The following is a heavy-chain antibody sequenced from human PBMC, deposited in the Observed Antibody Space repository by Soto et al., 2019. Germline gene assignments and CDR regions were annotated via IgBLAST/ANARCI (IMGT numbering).Heavy chain of an antibody. J-gene: IGHJ5*01. D-gene: IGHD2-2*01. CDR2: ISGSGGST. CDR3: AKTGHNVIVPADKNWLDS. Sequence: HPGGSLRLSCVASGFTFSSYAVSWVRQAPGKGLEWVSAISGSGGSTYYADSVKGRFTISRDNSKNTVFLQVNSLRAEDTAIYYWAKTGHNVIVPADKNWLDSWGQGTLVTVSS. V-gene: IGHV3-23*01. CDR1: GFTFSSYA.